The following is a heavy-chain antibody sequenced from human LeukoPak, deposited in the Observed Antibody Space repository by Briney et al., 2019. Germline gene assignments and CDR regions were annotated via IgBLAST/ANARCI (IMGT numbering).Heavy chain of an antibody. J-gene: IGHJ6*03. CDR1: GYTFTSYG. CDR3: AREVGSSWYRYYYYYYYMDV. CDR2: ISAYNGNT. D-gene: IGHD6-13*01. Sequence: ASVKVSCKASGYTFTSYGISWVRQAPGQGLEWMGWISAYNGNTNYAQKLQGRVTMTTDTSTSTAYMELRSLGSDDTAVYYCAREVGSSWYRYYYYYYYMDVWGNGTTVPIS. V-gene: IGHV1-18*01.